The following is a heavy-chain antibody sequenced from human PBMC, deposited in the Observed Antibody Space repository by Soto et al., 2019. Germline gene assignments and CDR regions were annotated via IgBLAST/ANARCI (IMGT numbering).Heavy chain of an antibody. J-gene: IGHJ6*02. V-gene: IGHV3-74*01. Sequence: PXGSLRLSCSVSGFTLRDCWMHWVRQAPGKGLMWVSRINPEGSSASYAESVKGRFTISRDNSKDTLYLQVSSLKAEDTAVYYCAREPLSTTTTFYGMDVWGQGTTVTVSS. CDR2: INPEGSSA. CDR1: GFTLRDCW. D-gene: IGHD2-2*01. CDR3: AREPLSTTTTFYGMDV.